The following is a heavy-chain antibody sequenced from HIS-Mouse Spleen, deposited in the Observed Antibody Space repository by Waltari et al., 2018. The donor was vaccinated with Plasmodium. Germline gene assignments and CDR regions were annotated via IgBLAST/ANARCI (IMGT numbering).Heavy chain of an antibody. D-gene: IGHD3-3*01. Sequence: QGQLVESGGGVVQPGRSLRLPCAASGFTFSSYGRHGVRQAPGKGLEWVAVISYDGSNKYYADSVKGRFTISRDNSKNTLYLQMNSLRAEDTAVYYCAKEVLGYYDFWSRPDYWGQGTLVTVSS. CDR3: AKEVLGYYDFWSRPDY. J-gene: IGHJ4*02. CDR2: ISYDGSNK. CDR1: GFTFSSYG. V-gene: IGHV3-30*18.